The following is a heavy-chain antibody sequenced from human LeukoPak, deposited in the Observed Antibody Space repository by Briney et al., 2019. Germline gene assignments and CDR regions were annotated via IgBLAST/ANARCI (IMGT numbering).Heavy chain of an antibody. Sequence: ASVKVSCKASGYTFTSYTITWVRQPPGQGLGWMGWISAYNGYTNYAQKLQGRVTMTTNTSTSTAYMELTSLRFDDTAVYYCARVPMVRGVIGRHFDYWGQGTLVTVSS. CDR1: GYTFTSYT. CDR2: ISAYNGYT. CDR3: ARVPMVRGVIGRHFDY. J-gene: IGHJ4*02. V-gene: IGHV1-18*01. D-gene: IGHD3-10*01.